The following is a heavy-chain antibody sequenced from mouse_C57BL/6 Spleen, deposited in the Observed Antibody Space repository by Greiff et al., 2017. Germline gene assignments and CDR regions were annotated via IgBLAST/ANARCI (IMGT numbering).Heavy chain of an antibody. D-gene: IGHD2-4*01. V-gene: IGHV1-59*01. J-gene: IGHJ4*01. Sequence: QVQLQQPGAELVRPGTSVKLSCKASGYTFTSYWMHWVKQRPGQGLEWIGVIDPSDSYTNYNQKFKGKATLTVDTSSSTAYMQLSSLTAEDSAVYYCARNYDYDGGSSHAMGYWGQGTSVTVSS. CDR3: ARNYDYDGGSSHAMGY. CDR1: GYTFTSYW. CDR2: IDPSDSYT.